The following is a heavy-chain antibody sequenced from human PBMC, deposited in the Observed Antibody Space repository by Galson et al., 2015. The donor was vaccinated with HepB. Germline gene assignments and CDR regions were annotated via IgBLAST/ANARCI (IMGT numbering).Heavy chain of an antibody. J-gene: IGHJ3*02. CDR1: GFTFSSYA. D-gene: IGHD7-27*01. CDR3: ASCSYWGSGALDAFDI. Sequence: SLRLSCAASGFTFSSYATSWVRQAPGKGLEWVSAISGSGGSTYYADSVKGRFTISRDNSKNTLYLQMNSLRAEDTAVYYCASCSYWGSGALDAFDIWGQGTMVTVSS. CDR2: ISGSGGST. V-gene: IGHV3-23*01.